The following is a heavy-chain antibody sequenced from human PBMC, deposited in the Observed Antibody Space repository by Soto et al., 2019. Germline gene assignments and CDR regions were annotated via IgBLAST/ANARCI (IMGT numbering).Heavy chain of an antibody. D-gene: IGHD6-19*01. V-gene: IGHV6-1*01. CDR2: TYYRSQWYN. CDR1: GDSVSSNSAA. J-gene: IGHJ4*02. CDR3: ARDDYDSGWDVY. Sequence: QVQLQQSGPRLVKPSQTLSLTCAISGDSVSSNSAAWNWIRQSPSRGLEWLGRTYYRSQWYNDYAVSLKSRISINPDTSENQFSLQLNSATPEDTAVYYCARDDYDSGWDVYWGQGTLVTVSS.